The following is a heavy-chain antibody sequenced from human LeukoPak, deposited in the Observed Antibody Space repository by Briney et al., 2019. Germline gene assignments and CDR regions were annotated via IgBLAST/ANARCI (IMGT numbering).Heavy chain of an antibody. J-gene: IGHJ4*02. D-gene: IGHD5-12*01. CDR3: AKDQKLEEWLRSFDY. Sequence: GGSLRLSCAASGFTFDDYAMHWVRQAPGKGLEWVSGISWNSGSMDYADSVKGRFTISRDISKNTLYLQMNSLRAEDTAVYYCAKDQKLEEWLRSFDYWGQGTLVTVSS. CDR1: GFTFDDYA. V-gene: IGHV3-9*01. CDR2: ISWNSGSM.